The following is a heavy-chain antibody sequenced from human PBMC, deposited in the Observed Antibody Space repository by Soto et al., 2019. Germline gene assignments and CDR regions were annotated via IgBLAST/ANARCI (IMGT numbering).Heavy chain of an antibody. CDR1: GGSVSSGSYY. J-gene: IGHJ4*02. V-gene: IGHV4-61*01. CDR3: ARDGGAIQLWFYY. Sequence: SETLSLTCTVSGGSVSSGSYYWSWIRQPPGKGLEWIGYIYYSGSTNYNPSLKSRVTISVDTSKNQFSLKLSSVTAADTAVYYCARDGGAIQLWFYYWGQGTLVTVSS. CDR2: IYYSGST. D-gene: IGHD5-18*01.